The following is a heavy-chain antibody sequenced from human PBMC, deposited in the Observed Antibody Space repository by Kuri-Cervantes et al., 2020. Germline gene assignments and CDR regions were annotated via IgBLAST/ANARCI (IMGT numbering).Heavy chain of an antibody. CDR3: AIQRTTVKTWDAFDI. CDR2: ISGSGGST. V-gene: IGHV3-23*01. Sequence: GGSLRLSCTASGFTFSSYAMSWVRQAPGKGLEWVSAISGSGGSTYYADSVKGRFTISRDNSKNTMFLQMNSLRPEDTAVYYCAIQRTTVKTWDAFDIWGQGTTVTVSS. CDR1: GFTFSSYA. J-gene: IGHJ3*02. D-gene: IGHD4-17*01.